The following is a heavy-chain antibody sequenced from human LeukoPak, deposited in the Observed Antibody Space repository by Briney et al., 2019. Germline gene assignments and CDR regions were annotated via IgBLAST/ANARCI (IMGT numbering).Heavy chain of an antibody. Sequence: PSETLSLTCTVSGGSISSGGYYWSWIRQPPGKGLEWIGYIYHSGSTYYNPSLKSRVTISVDRSKNQFSLKLSSVTAADTAVYYCARKGGVVRGVITYWGQGTLVTVSS. CDR2: IYHSGST. D-gene: IGHD3-10*01. V-gene: IGHV4-30-2*01. CDR3: ARKGGVVRGVITY. CDR1: GGSISSGGYY. J-gene: IGHJ4*02.